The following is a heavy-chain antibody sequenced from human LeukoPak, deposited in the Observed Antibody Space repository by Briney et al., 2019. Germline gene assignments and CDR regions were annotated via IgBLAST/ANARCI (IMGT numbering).Heavy chain of an antibody. CDR1: GGTFSSYA. V-gene: IGHV1-69*04. J-gene: IGHJ4*02. Sequence: GASVKVSCKASGGTFSSYAISWVRQAPGQGLEWMGRIIPIFGIANYAQKFQGRVTITADKSTSTAYMELSSLRSEDTAVYYCARSQFHYNDSSGYTPLPLWYWGQGTLVTVSS. D-gene: IGHD3-22*01. CDR3: ARSQFHYNDSSGYTPLPLWY. CDR2: IIPIFGIA.